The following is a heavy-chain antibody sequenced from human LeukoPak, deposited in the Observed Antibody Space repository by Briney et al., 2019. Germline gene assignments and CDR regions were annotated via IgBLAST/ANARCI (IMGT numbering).Heavy chain of an antibody. CDR3: LKGVGSNWNDHFES. CDR2: IRGNGIGT. V-gene: IGHV3-23*01. D-gene: IGHD1-1*01. CDR1: GFTFSSYA. Sequence: GGSLRLSCAASGFTFSSYAMSWARQAPGKGLEWASAIRGNGIGTYYADSVKGRFTISRDNSKDTLYLQMNSLRAEDTAVFYCLKGVGSNWNDHFESWGQGTLVTVSS. J-gene: IGHJ4*02.